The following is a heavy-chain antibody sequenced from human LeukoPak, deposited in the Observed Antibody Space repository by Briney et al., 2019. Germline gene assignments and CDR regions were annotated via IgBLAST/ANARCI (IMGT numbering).Heavy chain of an antibody. CDR2: IYSGGST. V-gene: IGHV3-66*01. J-gene: IGHJ6*02. CDR1: GFTFSSNY. D-gene: IGHD4-17*01. CDR3: ARRGYYGEYYYYGMDV. Sequence: GGSLRLSCAASGFTFSSNYMSWVRQAPGKGLEWVSVIYSGGSTYYADSVKGRFTISRDNSKNTLYLQMNSLRAEDTAVYYCARRGYYGEYYYYGMDVWGQGTTVTVSS.